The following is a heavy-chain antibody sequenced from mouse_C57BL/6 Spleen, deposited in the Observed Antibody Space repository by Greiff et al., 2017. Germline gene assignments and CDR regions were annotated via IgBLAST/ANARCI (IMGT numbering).Heavy chain of an antibody. Sequence: VQLQQPGAELVMPGASVKLSCKASGYTFTSYWMHWVKQRPGQGLEWIGEIDPSDSYPNYNQKFKGKSTLTVDKSSSTAYMQLSSLTSEDSAVYYCARTPPYYGNYGGFYYFDYWGQGTTLTVSS. CDR2: IDPSDSYP. CDR3: ARTPPYYGNYGGFYYFDY. CDR1: GYTFTSYW. J-gene: IGHJ2*01. V-gene: IGHV1-69*01. D-gene: IGHD2-10*01.